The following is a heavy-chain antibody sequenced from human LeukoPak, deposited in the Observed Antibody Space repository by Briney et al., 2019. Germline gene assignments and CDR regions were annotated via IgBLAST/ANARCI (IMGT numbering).Heavy chain of an antibody. D-gene: IGHD6-19*01. CDR1: GGSISSYY. CDR2: IYTSGST. Sequence: SETLSLTCTVSGGSISSYYWSWIRQPAGKGLEWIGRIYTSGSTNYNPSLKSRVTMSVDTSKNQFSLKLSSVTAADTAVYYCARVDSSGWFYYFDYWGQGTLVTVSS. CDR3: ARVDSSGWFYYFDY. J-gene: IGHJ4*02. V-gene: IGHV4-4*07.